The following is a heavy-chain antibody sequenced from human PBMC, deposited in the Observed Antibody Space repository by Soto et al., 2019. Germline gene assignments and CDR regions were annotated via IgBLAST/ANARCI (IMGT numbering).Heavy chain of an antibody. J-gene: IGHJ5*02. CDR2: IYYSGST. V-gene: IGHV4-59*08. D-gene: IGHD2-2*01. CDR3: ARLVVPAARIYWFDP. Sequence: SETLSLTCTVSGGSISSYYWSWIRQPPGKGLEWIGYIYYSGSTNYNPSLKSRVTISVDTSKNQFSLKLSSVTAADTAVYYCARLVVPAARIYWFDPWGQGTLVTVSS. CDR1: GGSISSYY.